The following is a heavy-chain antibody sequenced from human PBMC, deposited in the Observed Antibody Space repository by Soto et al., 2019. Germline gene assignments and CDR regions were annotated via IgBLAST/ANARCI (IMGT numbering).Heavy chain of an antibody. V-gene: IGHV2-5*02. CDR1: GFSLSTTGVG. D-gene: IGHD3-3*02. CDR3: AHRSSISLFDY. Sequence: QITLKESGPTLVQPTQTLTLTCAFSGFSLSTTGVGVGWIRQPPGKALEWLVVIYWDDNKRYSPSLKSRLTIIKDTSKIQVVLIMANMDPVDTGTYYCAHRSSISLFDYWGQGALVTVSS. J-gene: IGHJ4*02. CDR2: IYWDDNK.